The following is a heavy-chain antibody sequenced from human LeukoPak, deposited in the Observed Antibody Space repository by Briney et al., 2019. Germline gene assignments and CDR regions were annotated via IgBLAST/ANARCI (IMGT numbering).Heavy chain of an antibody. D-gene: IGHD3-10*01. V-gene: IGHV3-15*01. CDR2: IKSKADGGTT. Sequence: GGSLRLSCAASGFTFSNAWVSWVRQAPGKGLEWVGRIKSKADGGTTDYTAPVKGRFTISRDDSKNTLYLQMNSLKTEDTAVYYCTTYYGSGSYYFYFDYWGQGTLVTVSS. CDR1: GFTFSNAW. J-gene: IGHJ4*02. CDR3: TTYYGSGSYYFYFDY.